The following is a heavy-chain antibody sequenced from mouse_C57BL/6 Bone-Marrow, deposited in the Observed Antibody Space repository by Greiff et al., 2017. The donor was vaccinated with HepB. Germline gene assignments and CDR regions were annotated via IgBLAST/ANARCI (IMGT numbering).Heavy chain of an antibody. CDR1: GFTFSSYA. Sequence: EVKLMESGGGLVKPGGSLKLSCAASGFTFSSYAMSWVRQTPEKRLEWVATISDGGSYTYYPDNVKGRFTISRDNAKNNLYLQMSHLKSEDTAMDYCARDDGTTHYWGQGTTLTVSS. CDR2: ISDGGSYT. CDR3: ARDDGTTHY. V-gene: IGHV5-4*01. J-gene: IGHJ2*01. D-gene: IGHD1-1*01.